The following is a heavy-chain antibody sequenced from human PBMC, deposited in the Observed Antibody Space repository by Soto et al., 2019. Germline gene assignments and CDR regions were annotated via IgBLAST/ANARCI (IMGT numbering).Heavy chain of an antibody. CDR3: WRSGYSGSIDYYGMDV. Sequence: DVQLLESGGSLVQPGGSLRLSCAASGFTFTYAMSWVRQAPGKGLERVSAIGGSGDKTYYIDAVKGRFTVSKDNSKNTLYLQMNSLRAGDTALYYCWRSGYSGSIDYYGMDVWGQGTTVTVSS. CDR2: IGGSGDKT. D-gene: IGHD5-12*01. CDR1: GFTFTYA. J-gene: IGHJ6*02. V-gene: IGHV3-23*01.